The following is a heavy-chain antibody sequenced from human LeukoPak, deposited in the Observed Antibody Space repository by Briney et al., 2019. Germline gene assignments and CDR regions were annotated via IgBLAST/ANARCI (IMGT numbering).Heavy chain of an antibody. D-gene: IGHD2-21*01. CDR1: GDSVSSNSAA. CDR2: TYYRSKWFN. Sequence: SQTLSLTCAISGDSVSSNSAAWNWIRQSPSRGLEWLGRTYYRSKWFNDYAVSVKSRITVNPDTSKNQFSLQLNSVTPEDTAVYYCARERDLGIAQTNFDFWGQGTLVTVSS. J-gene: IGHJ4*02. CDR3: ARERDLGIAQTNFDF. V-gene: IGHV6-1*01.